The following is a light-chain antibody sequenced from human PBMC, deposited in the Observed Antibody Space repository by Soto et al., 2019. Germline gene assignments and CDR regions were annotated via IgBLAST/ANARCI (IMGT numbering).Light chain of an antibody. J-gene: IGLJ1*01. CDR1: SRDIGNYNY. CDR2: EVT. CDR3: ASYSSANTLVV. V-gene: IGLV2-14*01. Sequence: QSVLTQPASVSGSPGQSITISCTGTSRDIGNYNYVSWYQHHLGKAPKLMIYEVTSRPSGVSDRFSGSKSGMTASLTISGLQPEDEADYFCASYSSANTLVVFGTGTKVTVL.